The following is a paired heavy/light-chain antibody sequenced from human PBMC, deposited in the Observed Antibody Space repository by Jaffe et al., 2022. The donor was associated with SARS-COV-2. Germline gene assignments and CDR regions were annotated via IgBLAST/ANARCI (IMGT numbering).Light chain of an antibody. CDR1: QDISNY. CDR2: DAS. Sequence: DIQMTQSPSSLSASVGDRVTITCQASQDISNYLNWYQQKPGKAPKLLIYDASNLETGVPSRFSGSGSGTDFTFTISSLQPEDIATYYCQQYDNLPGLTFGGGTKVEIK. J-gene: IGKJ4*01. CDR3: QQYDNLPGLT. V-gene: IGKV1-33*01.
Heavy chain of an antibody. CDR1: GFTFSNAW. Sequence: EVQLVESGGGLVKPGGSLRLSCAASGFTFSNAWMSWVRQAPGKGLEWVGRIKSKTDGGTTDYAAPVKGRFTISRDDSKNTLYLQMNSLKTEDTAVYYCTTGLQASITMIRGNAFDIWGQGTMVTVSS. CDR3: TTGLQASITMIRGNAFDI. J-gene: IGHJ3*02. CDR2: IKSKTDGGTT. V-gene: IGHV3-15*01. D-gene: IGHD3-22*01.